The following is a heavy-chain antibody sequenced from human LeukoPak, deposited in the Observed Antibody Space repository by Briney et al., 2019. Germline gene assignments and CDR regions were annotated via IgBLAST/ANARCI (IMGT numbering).Heavy chain of an antibody. J-gene: IGHJ2*01. CDR3: AAALGVWYFDL. CDR1: GYTFTSYY. V-gene: IGHV1-46*01. CDR2: INPSGGST. Sequence: GASVKVSCKASGYTFTSYYMHWVRQAPGQGLEWMGIINPSGGSTSYAQKFQGRVTMTRDTSTSTVYMELSSLRSEDTAVYYCAAALGVWYFDLWGRGTLVTVSS. D-gene: IGHD3-16*01.